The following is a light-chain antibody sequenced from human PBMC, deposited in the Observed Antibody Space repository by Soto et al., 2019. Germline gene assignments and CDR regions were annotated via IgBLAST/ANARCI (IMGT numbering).Light chain of an antibody. CDR2: DAS. V-gene: IGKV3-20*01. J-gene: IGKJ2*01. CDR3: QQYGSSPFT. CDR1: QSVTSNF. Sequence: EIVLTQSPGTLSLSPGERATLSCRASQSVTSNFLVWYQQKPSQAPRPLIYDASNRAPGIPDRFSGSGSGTDFTLTISRLEPEDFAVYYCQQYGSSPFTFGQGTTLEIK.